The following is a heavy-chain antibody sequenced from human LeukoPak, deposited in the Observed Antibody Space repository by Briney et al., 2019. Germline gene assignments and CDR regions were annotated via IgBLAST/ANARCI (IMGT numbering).Heavy chain of an antibody. CDR3: ASSLLSRDGSFDY. CDR1: GGSISSYY. D-gene: IGHD3-10*01. V-gene: IGHV4-4*09. J-gene: IGHJ4*02. CDR2: IYTSGST. Sequence: TSETLSLTCTVSGGSISSYYWSWIRQPPGKGLEWIGYIYTSGSTNYNPSLKSRVTISVDTSKNQFSLKLSSVTAADTAVYYCASSLLSRDGSFDYWGRGTLVTVSS.